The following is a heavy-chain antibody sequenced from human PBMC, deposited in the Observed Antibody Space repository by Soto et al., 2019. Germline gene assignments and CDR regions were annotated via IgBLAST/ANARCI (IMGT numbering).Heavy chain of an antibody. Sequence: EVQLVESGGGLVQPGGSLRLSCAASGFTFSSYNMNWVRQAPGKGLEWVSYISSSSGTIFYADSVKGRFTISRDNAKNSLYLQMNSLRDEDTAVYYCARPELGIAAAPLDYWGQGTLVTVSS. CDR1: GFTFSSYN. V-gene: IGHV3-48*02. CDR2: ISSSSGTI. CDR3: ARPELGIAAAPLDY. D-gene: IGHD6-13*01. J-gene: IGHJ4*02.